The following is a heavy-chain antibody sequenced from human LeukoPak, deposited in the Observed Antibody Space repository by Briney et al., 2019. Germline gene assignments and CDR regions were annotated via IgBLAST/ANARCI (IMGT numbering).Heavy chain of an antibody. CDR1: GFTFSSYA. Sequence: PGGSLRLSCAASGFTFSSYAMHWVRKAPGKGLEWVAVISYDGSNKYYADSVKGRFTISRDNSKNTLYLQMNSLRAEDTAVYYCARVAVVAATEDYWGQGALVTVSS. D-gene: IGHD2-15*01. V-gene: IGHV3-30-3*01. CDR2: ISYDGSNK. CDR3: ARVAVVAATEDY. J-gene: IGHJ4*02.